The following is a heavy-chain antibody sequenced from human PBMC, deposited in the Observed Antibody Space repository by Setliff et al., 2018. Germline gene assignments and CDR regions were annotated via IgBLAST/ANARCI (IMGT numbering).Heavy chain of an antibody. CDR1: GFTFSSYW. CDR3: AREKMATNYYYYMDV. D-gene: IGHD5-12*01. CDR2: IKQDGSEK. J-gene: IGHJ6*03. Sequence: HPGGSLRLSCAASGFTFSSYWMSWVRQAPGKGLEWVANIKQDGSEKYYVDSVKGRFTISRDNAKNSLYLQMNSLRAEDTAVYYCAREKMATNYYYYMDVWGKGTTVTVSS. V-gene: IGHV3-7*01.